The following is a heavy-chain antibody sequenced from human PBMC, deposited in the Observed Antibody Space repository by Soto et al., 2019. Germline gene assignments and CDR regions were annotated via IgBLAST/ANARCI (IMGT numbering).Heavy chain of an antibody. D-gene: IGHD3-3*01. V-gene: IGHV4-31*03. CDR1: GGSISSGGYY. CDR2: IYYSGST. Sequence: PSETLSLTCTVSGGSISSGGYYWSWIRQHPGKGLEWIGYIYYSGSTYYNPSLNSRVTISVDTSKNQFSLKLSSVTAADTAVYYCARGIYYDFWSGYPGYFDYWGQGTLVTVSS. J-gene: IGHJ4*02. CDR3: ARGIYYDFWSGYPGYFDY.